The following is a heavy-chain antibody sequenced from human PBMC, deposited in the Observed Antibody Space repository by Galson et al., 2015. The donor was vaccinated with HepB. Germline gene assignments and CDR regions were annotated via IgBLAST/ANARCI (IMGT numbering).Heavy chain of an antibody. CDR2: VYHSGST. CDR1: GGSISNNNW. Sequence: ETLSLTCAVSGGSISNNNWWSWVRQPPGKGLEWIGEVYHSGSTNYNPSLKSRITISVDKSKGQFSLKLTSVTAADTAVYYCASAPHYYDSNPPYFDYWGQGTLVTVSS. V-gene: IGHV4-4*02. CDR3: ASAPHYYDSNPPYFDY. J-gene: IGHJ4*02. D-gene: IGHD3-22*01.